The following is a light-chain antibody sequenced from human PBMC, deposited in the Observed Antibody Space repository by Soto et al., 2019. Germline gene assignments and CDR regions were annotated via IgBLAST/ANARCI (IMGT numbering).Light chain of an antibody. J-gene: IGKJ1*01. CDR3: QQYNDYSTWT. CDR1: QTISTW. CDR2: DAT. Sequence: IQMTQSPSTLSASVGDRVTFTCRASQTISTWLAWYQQKPGEAPKVLIWDATTLHRGVSSRFSGSGFGTDFTLTLSSLQPDDFANYYCQQYNDYSTWTFGQGTKVDIK. V-gene: IGKV1-5*01.